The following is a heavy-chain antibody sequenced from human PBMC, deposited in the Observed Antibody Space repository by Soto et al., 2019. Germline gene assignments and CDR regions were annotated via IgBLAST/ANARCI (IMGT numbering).Heavy chain of an antibody. CDR3: VRSAAGANY. Sequence: EVQLVESGGGLVQPGGSLRLSCAASGCTLSDYWMAWVCQAPGKGLEWVANISPDGNGKYYVDSVKGRFTISRDNAKSSLSLQMNSLGVYDTAVYYCVRSAAGANYWGQGILVTVSS. V-gene: IGHV3-7*01. CDR2: ISPDGNGK. CDR1: GCTLSDYW. J-gene: IGHJ4*02. D-gene: IGHD6-13*01.